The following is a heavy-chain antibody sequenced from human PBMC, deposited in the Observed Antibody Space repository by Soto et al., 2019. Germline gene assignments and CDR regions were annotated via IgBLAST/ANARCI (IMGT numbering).Heavy chain of an antibody. V-gene: IGHV4-59*01. J-gene: IGHJ4*02. Sequence: SETLSLTCTVPGGSISSYYWSWIRQPPGKGLEWIGYIFYTGSTNYNPSLKSRVTISLDMSKNQFSLNLTSVTAADTAVYYCARGYTYGYLYYFDCWCQVTLGTVAS. CDR2: IFYTGST. CDR3: ARGYTYGYLYYFDC. CDR1: GGSISSYY. D-gene: IGHD5-18*01.